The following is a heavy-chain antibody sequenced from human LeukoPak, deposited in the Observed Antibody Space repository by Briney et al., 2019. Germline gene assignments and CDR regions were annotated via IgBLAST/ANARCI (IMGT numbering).Heavy chain of an antibody. CDR2: ITNADST. D-gene: IGHD6-13*01. CDR3: ARMAGIAIINWNFDL. J-gene: IGHJ2*01. V-gene: IGHV3-23*01. Sequence: GGSLRLSCAASGFTFSNLAMSWVRQAPGKGLEWVSTITNADSTSYADSVKGRFTISRDNSKNTLYLQMSSLRVEDTAVYHCARMAGIAIINWNFDLWARGTLVTVSS. CDR1: GFTFSNLA.